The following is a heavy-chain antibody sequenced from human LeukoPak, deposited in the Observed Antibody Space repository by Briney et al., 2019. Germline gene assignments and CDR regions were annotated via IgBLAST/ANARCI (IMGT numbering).Heavy chain of an antibody. J-gene: IGHJ4*02. CDR2: ISWDGGST. CDR1: GFTFYDYT. CDR3: AKEFSPEYSGSYYGVDY. D-gene: IGHD1-26*01. V-gene: IGHV3-43*01. Sequence: GGSLRLSCAASGFTFYDYTMHWVRHAPGKGLEWVSLISWDGGSTYYADSVKGRFTISRDNSKNSLYLQMNSLRTEDTALYYCAKEFSPEYSGSYYGVDYWGQGTLVTVSS.